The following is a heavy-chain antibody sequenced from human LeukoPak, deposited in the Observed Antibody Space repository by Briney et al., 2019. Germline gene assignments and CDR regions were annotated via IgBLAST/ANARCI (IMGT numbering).Heavy chain of an antibody. CDR1: VYTLIQLS. V-gene: IGHV1-24*01. CDR2: FDPEDGES. CDR3: ATGHCTTSSCYYYYMDV. J-gene: IGHJ6*03. Sequence: ASVNVSCMLSVYTLIQLSMHWVRQAPAKGRQWMGGFDPEDGESIIAQKFQGRLTMTEDTSTDTAYMALSSLTSEATAMYYSATGHCTTSSCYYYYMDVWGKGTTVTVSS. D-gene: IGHD2-8*01.